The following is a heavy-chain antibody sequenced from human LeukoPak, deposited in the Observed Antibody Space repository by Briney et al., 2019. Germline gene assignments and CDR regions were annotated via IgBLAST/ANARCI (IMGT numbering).Heavy chain of an antibody. J-gene: IGHJ5*02. Sequence: PSETLSLTCTVSGGSMSPYHWGWIRQPPGKGLEWIGYIYYSGSTNYNPSLKSRVTISVDTSKNQFSLKLSSVTAADTAVYYCARVVGYSSSWYWFDPWGQGTLVTVSS. V-gene: IGHV4-59*01. CDR1: GGSMSPYH. CDR2: IYYSGST. CDR3: ARVVGYSSSWYWFDP. D-gene: IGHD6-13*01.